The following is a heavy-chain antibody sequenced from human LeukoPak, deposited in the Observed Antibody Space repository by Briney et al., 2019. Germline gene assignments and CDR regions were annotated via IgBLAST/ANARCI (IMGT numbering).Heavy chain of an antibody. J-gene: IGHJ6*03. D-gene: IGHD5-12*01. CDR1: GFTFSSYS. V-gene: IGHV3-21*01. Sequence: GGSLRLSCAASGFTFSSYSMNWVRQAPGKGLEWVSSISSSSSYIYYADSVKGRFTISRDNAKNSLYLQMNSLRAEDTAVYYCARPESGYDGPYYYYMDVWGKGTTVTVSS. CDR2: ISSSSSYI. CDR3: ARPESGYDGPYYYYMDV.